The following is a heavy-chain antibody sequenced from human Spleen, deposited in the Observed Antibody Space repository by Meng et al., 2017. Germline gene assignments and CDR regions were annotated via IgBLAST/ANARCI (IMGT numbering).Heavy chain of an antibody. CDR2: IKLDGSER. Sequence: GESLKISCAASGFTFRSYWLSWVRQAPEKGLEWVAHIKLDGSERYYVDSVRGRFTISRDNSKNSVYLQMNSLRAEDTAVYFCARGHSYGLSWFDLWGQGTLVTVSS. CDR1: GFTFRSYW. D-gene: IGHD5-18*01. J-gene: IGHJ5*02. V-gene: IGHV3-7*01. CDR3: ARGHSYGLSWFDL.